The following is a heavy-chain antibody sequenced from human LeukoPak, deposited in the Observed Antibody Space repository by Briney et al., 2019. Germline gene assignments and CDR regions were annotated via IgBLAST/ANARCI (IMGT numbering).Heavy chain of an antibody. CDR1: GGTFSSYA. Sequence: ASVKVSCKASGGTFSSYAISWVRQAPGQGLEWMGGIIPIFGSATYAQKFQGRVTITADESTSTAYIELSSLTSEDTAVYYCARGGIIATAHNWFDPWGQGTLVTVSS. CDR3: ARGGIIATAHNWFDP. CDR2: IIPIFGSA. V-gene: IGHV1-69*13. J-gene: IGHJ5*02. D-gene: IGHD6-13*01.